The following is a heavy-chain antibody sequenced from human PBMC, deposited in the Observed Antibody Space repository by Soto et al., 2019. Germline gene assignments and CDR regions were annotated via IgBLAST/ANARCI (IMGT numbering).Heavy chain of an antibody. CDR3: ARYRREAVAGYTLDN. CDR2: INHSGST. V-gene: IGHV4-34*01. J-gene: IGHJ4*02. D-gene: IGHD6-13*01. Sequence: PSETLSLTCAVYGESFSGYYWSWIRQPPGKGLEWIGEINHSGSTNYNPSLKSRVTISVDTSKNQFSLKLTSVTAADTAVYYCARYRREAVAGYTLDNWGQGILVTVSS. CDR1: GESFSGYY.